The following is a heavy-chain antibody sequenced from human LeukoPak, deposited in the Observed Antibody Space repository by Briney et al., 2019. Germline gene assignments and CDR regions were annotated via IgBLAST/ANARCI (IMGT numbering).Heavy chain of an antibody. CDR1: GFTFSHYG. Sequence: GGSLRLPCAAAGFTFSHYGMHWVRQAPGKGLEWVAVIWSDGTNQYYAESVKGRFTISRDDSAKTVYLQMNSLRREDTGVYYCAKDAQRGFDYSNSLEYWGQGTPVTVST. V-gene: IGHV3-33*06. CDR2: IWSDGTNQ. CDR3: AKDAQRGFDYSNSLEY. D-gene: IGHD4-11*01. J-gene: IGHJ4*02.